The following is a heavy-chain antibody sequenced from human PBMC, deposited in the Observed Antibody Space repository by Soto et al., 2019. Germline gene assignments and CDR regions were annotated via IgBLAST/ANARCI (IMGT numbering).Heavy chain of an antibody. D-gene: IGHD1-1*01. Sequence: AAVKVSCKASGYSFTSYGINWVRQAPGQGLEWMGWISTYNGDTNYAQKLQGRVTMTTDTSTTTAYMELRSLRSDDTDVYYCARGDSTGSPRGWFDPWGQGTLVTVSS. CDR1: GYSFTSYG. J-gene: IGHJ5*02. CDR3: ARGDSTGSPRGWFDP. V-gene: IGHV1-18*04. CDR2: ISTYNGDT.